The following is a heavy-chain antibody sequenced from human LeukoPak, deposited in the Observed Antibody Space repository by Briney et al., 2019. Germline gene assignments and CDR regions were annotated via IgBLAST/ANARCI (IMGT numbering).Heavy chain of an antibody. CDR3: ARVVIWFGELLGPMDV. CDR2: ISAYNGNT. CDR1: GYTFTSYG. V-gene: IGHV1-18*01. J-gene: IGHJ6*03. Sequence: ASVKVSCKASGYTFTSYGISWVRQAPGQGLEWMGWISAYNGNTNYAQKLQGRVTMTTDTSTSTAYMELRSLRSDDTAVYYCARVVIWFGELLGPMDVWGKGITVTVSS. D-gene: IGHD3-10*01.